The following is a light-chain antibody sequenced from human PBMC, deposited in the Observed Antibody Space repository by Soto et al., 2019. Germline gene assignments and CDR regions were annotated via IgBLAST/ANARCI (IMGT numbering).Light chain of an antibody. J-gene: IGKJ3*01. CDR1: QSISSTY. V-gene: IGKV3-20*01. Sequence: EVVLTQSPGTLSLSPGERATLSCRTSQSISSTYLAWYQQKPVQAPRLLMSGTSRRATGIPDRFSGSGSGTDFTLSISRLEPEDFAVYYCQHYGDSAPFTFGPGTKVDVK. CDR2: GTS. CDR3: QHYGDSAPFT.